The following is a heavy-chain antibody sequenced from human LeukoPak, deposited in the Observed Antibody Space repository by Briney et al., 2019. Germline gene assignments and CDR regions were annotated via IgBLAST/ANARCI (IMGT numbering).Heavy chain of an antibody. J-gene: IGHJ4*02. V-gene: IGHV3-23*01. CDR1: GFTFSTYA. D-gene: IGHD6-6*01. CDR2: INSNGDEI. CDR3: ANWIGSSSRDY. Sequence: PGGPLRLSCAASGFTFSTYAMTWVRQAPGKGLEWVSGINSNGDEIYYADSVRGRFTISRDNSNNALYLQMDSLRAEDTAVYYCANWIGSSSRDYWGQGTLVTVSS.